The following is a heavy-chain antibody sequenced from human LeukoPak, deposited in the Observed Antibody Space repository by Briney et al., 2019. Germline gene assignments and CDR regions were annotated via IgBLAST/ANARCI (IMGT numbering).Heavy chain of an antibody. V-gene: IGHV3-30*18. CDR2: ISYDGNKK. CDR3: AKEEAKWELLPFDY. J-gene: IGHJ4*02. CDR1: GFTFSSYG. Sequence: GGSLRLSCAASGFTFSSYGMHWFRQAPGKGLEWVAVISYDGNKKYYVDSVKGRFTISRDNSKNTLYLQMNSLRAEDTAVYYCAKEEAKWELLPFDYWGQGTLVTVSS. D-gene: IGHD1-26*01.